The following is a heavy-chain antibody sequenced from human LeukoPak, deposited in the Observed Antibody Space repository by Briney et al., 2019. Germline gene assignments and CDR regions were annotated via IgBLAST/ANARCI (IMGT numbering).Heavy chain of an antibody. J-gene: IGHJ4*02. CDR3: AADIVVVPAAIGGSFDY. CDR2: ISSSSSYI. V-gene: IGHV3-21*01. D-gene: IGHD2-2*01. Sequence: PGGSLRLSCAASGFTFSSYSMNWVRQAPGKGLGWVSSISSSSSYIYYADSVKGRFTISRDNAKNSLYLQMNSLRAEDTAVYYCAADIVVVPAAIGGSFDYWGQGTLVTVSS. CDR1: GFTFSSYS.